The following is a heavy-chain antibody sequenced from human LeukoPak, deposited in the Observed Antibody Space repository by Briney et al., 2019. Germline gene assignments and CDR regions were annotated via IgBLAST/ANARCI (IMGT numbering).Heavy chain of an antibody. D-gene: IGHD2-2*02. CDR3: AKRREVVPAAIRGGEFDP. Sequence: ASVKVSCKASGYTFTSYDINWVRQATGQGREWMGWMNPNSGNTGYAQKFQGRVTMTRNTSISTAYMELSSLRSEDTAVYYCAKRREVVPAAIRGGEFDPWGQGTLVTVSS. V-gene: IGHV1-8*01. CDR1: GYTFTSYD. J-gene: IGHJ5*02. CDR2: MNPNSGNT.